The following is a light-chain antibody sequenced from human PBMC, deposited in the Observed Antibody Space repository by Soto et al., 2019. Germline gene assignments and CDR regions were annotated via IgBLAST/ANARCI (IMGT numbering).Light chain of an antibody. Sequence: QSVLTQPPSVSGSPGQSGTISCTGTSSDVGSYNRVSWYQQPPGTAPKLMIYEVSNRPSGVPDRFSGSKSGNTASLTISGLQAEDEAAYYCSSYTSTSTYVFGTGTKLTVL. J-gene: IGLJ1*01. CDR1: SSDVGSYNR. V-gene: IGLV2-18*02. CDR2: EVS. CDR3: SSYTSTSTYV.